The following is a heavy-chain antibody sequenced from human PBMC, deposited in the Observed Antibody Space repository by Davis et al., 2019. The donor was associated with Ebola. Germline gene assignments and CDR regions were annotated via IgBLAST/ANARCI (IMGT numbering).Heavy chain of an antibody. CDR3: ARERRFGEPTLPDY. D-gene: IGHD3-10*01. Sequence: ESLNIPCTVPGFPFSSFRMTRVRQAPGPGLESVSCISSSSYTLYYAESVKGRFTISRDNAKNSLFLEMYSLRDEDTAVYYCARERRFGEPTLPDYWGPGTLVTVSS. V-gene: IGHV3-48*02. CDR1: GFPFSSFR. CDR2: ISSSSYTL. J-gene: IGHJ4*02.